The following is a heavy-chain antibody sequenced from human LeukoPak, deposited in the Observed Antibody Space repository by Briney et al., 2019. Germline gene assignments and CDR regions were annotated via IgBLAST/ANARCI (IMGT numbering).Heavy chain of an antibody. CDR1: GGTFSSYA. Sequence: EASVKVSCKASGGTFSSYAISWVRQAPGQGLECMGGIIPIFGTANYAQKFQGRVTITADESTSTAYMELSSLRSEDTAVYYCARDPLGDGLGVANGWFDPWGQGTLVTVSS. CDR2: IIPIFGTA. CDR3: ARDPLGDGLGVANGWFDP. D-gene: IGHD3-10*01. V-gene: IGHV1-69*13. J-gene: IGHJ5*02.